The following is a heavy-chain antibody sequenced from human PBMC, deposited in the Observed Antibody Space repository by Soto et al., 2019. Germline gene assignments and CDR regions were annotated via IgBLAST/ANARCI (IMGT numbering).Heavy chain of an antibody. Sequence: EVQLVESGGGLIQPGGSLRLSCAASGFSVSSKYMTWVRQAPGKGLEWVSVIYGGGTTYYADSVKGRFTISRDNSKNTLYLQMNSLRAEDTAVYYCVQTTGWPGFAFWGRGTLVIVSS. V-gene: IGHV3-53*01. CDR3: VQTTGWPGFAF. CDR1: GFSVSSKY. CDR2: IYGGGTT. D-gene: IGHD6-19*01. J-gene: IGHJ4*02.